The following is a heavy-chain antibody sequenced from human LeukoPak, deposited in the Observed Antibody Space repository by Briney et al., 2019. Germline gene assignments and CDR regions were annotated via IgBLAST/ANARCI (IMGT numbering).Heavy chain of an antibody. CDR2: MKHNVGGA. CDR1: VHTLTRYL. CDR3: ARGVFGESLES. J-gene: IGHJ4*02. V-gene: IGHV1-2*02. Sequence: ASLKVSCKPSVHTLTRYLVYWVGAAPGQGLAGMGWMKHNVGGANIPQKLQGRVTGTKDPAISAAYMELRRLRSDDTAVYYCARGVFGESLESWGQGTLVTVSS. D-gene: IGHD3-10*02.